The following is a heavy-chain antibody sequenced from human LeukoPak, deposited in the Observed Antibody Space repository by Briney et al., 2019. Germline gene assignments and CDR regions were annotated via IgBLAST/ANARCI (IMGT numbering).Heavy chain of an antibody. CDR2: IAPGADAI. D-gene: IGHD1-26*01. CDR3: ARDRVGATDYFDY. Sequence: GGSLRLSCAASGLTFSNYYMNWIRQAPGKGLEWLAYIAPGADAIYYADSVKGRFTISRDNAKNSLDLQMDSLRVEDTAVYFCARDRVGATDYFDYWGQGTLVTVSS. J-gene: IGHJ4*02. CDR1: GLTFSNYY. V-gene: IGHV3-11*01.